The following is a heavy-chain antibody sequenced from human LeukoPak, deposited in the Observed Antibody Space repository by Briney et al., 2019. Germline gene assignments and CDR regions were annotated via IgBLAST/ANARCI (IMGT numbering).Heavy chain of an antibody. D-gene: IGHD3-22*01. J-gene: IGHJ6*02. Sequence: ASVKVSCKASGYTFTGYYMHWVRQAPGQGLEWMGWINPNSGGTNYAQKFQGRVTMTRDTSISTAYMELSRLRSDDTAVYYCAREGTMIVVVNYYYGMDVWGQGTTVTVSS. CDR1: GYTFTGYY. V-gene: IGHV1-2*02. CDR3: AREGTMIVVVNYYYGMDV. CDR2: INPNSGGT.